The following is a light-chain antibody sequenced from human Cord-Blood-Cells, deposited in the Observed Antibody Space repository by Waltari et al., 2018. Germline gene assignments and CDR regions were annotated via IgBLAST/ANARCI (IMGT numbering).Light chain of an antibody. CDR2: KAS. CDR1: QSISSW. V-gene: IGKV1-5*03. Sequence: DIQMTQSPSTLSASVGERVTITCRASQSISSWLAWYQQKPGKAPKLLSYKASSLESGVPSRFSGSRSGTEFTLTISSLQPDDFATDYCQQYNSYLLTFGGGTKVEIK. J-gene: IGKJ4*01. CDR3: QQYNSYLLT.